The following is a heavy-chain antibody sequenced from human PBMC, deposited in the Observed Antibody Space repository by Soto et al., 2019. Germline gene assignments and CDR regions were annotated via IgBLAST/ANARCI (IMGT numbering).Heavy chain of an antibody. D-gene: IGHD4-17*01. CDR1: GFTFNSYP. J-gene: IGHJ4*02. CDR2: ISGTGGST. V-gene: IGHV3-23*01. Sequence: EVQLLESGGGLVQPGGSLRLSCAASGFTFNSYPMSWVRQAPGKGLEWVSGISGTGGSTFYADSVKGRFTISRDNSRNTVSLQMNSLRAEDTAIYFCAKAMTTVTTESYFDYWGQGTLVTVSS. CDR3: AKAMTTVTTESYFDY.